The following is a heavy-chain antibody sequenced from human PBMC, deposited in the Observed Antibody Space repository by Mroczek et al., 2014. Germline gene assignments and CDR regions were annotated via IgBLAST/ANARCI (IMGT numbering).Heavy chain of an antibody. J-gene: IGHJ6*03. CDR3: ARNPIPGYSGYERHAYYYYYMDV. CDR1: GGSISSYY. CDR2: IYYSGST. Sequence: VQLQESGPGLVKPSETLSLTCTVSGGSISSYYWSWIRQPPGKGLEWIGYIYYSGSTNYNPSLKSRVTISVDTSKNQFSLKLSSVTAADTAVYYCARNPIPGYSGYERHAYYYYYMDVWGKGTTVTVSS. D-gene: IGHD5-12*01. V-gene: IGHV4-59*01.